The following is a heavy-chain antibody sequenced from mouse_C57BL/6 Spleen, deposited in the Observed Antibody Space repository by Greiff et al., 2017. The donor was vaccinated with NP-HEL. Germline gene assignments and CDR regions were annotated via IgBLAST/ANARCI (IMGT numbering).Heavy chain of an antibody. Sequence: QVQLQQSGPELVKPGASVKISCKASGYAFSSSWMNWVKQRPGKGLEWIGRIYPGDGDTNYNGKFKGKATLTADKSSSTAYMQLSSLTSEDSAVYFCARGDWYFDVWVTGTTVTVSS. CDR3: ARGDWYFDV. CDR1: GYAFSSSW. J-gene: IGHJ1*03. V-gene: IGHV1-82*01. CDR2: IYPGDGDT.